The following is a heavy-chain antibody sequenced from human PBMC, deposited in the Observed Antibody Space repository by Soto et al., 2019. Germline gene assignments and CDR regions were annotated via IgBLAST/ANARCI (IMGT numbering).Heavy chain of an antibody. D-gene: IGHD2-15*01. CDR1: GGTFSSYA. V-gene: IGHV1-69*06. Sequence: QVQLVQSGAEVKKPGSSVKVSCKASGGTFSSYAISWVRQAPGQGLEWMGGIIPIFGTANYAQKFQGRVTITADKSTSTAYMELSSLRSEDTAVYYCAGEVVVAATLYSRWFDPWGQGTLVTVSS. CDR2: IIPIFGTA. CDR3: AGEVVVAATLYSRWFDP. J-gene: IGHJ5*02.